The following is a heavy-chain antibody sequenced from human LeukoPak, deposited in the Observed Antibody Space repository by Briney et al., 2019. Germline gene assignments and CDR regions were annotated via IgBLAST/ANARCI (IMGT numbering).Heavy chain of an antibody. V-gene: IGHV4-59*01. CDR3: ARARLYGSYYYYYGMDV. CDR1: GGSISSCY. D-gene: IGHD2-8*01. CDR2: IYYSGST. J-gene: IGHJ6*02. Sequence: SETLSLTCTVSGGSISSCYWSWIRQPPGKGLEWIGYIYYSGSTNYNPSLKSRVTISVDTSKNQFSLKLSSVTAADTAVYYCARARLYGSYYYYYGMDVWGQGTTVTVSS.